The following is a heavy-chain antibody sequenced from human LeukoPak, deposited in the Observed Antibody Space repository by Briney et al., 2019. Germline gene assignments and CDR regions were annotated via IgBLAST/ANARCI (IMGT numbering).Heavy chain of an antibody. CDR1: GFTFSSYA. V-gene: IGHV3-23*01. CDR3: AKTTTGYSSGRYAGWPVDY. CDR2: ISGSGGGT. D-gene: IGHD6-19*01. Sequence: GRALRLSCAASGFTFSSYAVSWVRQAPGKGLEWVSAISGSGGGTNYADSVKGRFTMSRDNSKNTLYLQMNSLSTEDTAVYYCAKTTTGYSSGRYAGWPVDYWGQGSLVTVSS. J-gene: IGHJ4*02.